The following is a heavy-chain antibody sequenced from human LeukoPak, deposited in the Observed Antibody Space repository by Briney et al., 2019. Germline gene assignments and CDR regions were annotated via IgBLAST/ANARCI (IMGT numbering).Heavy chain of an antibody. V-gene: IGHV1-18*01. CDR1: GYTFTSYG. Sequence: GASVKVSCKASGYTFTSYGISWVRQAPGQALEWIGWISAYNGHTNYAQKFQGRVTMTTDTSTSTAYMELRSLRSGDTGVYYCARQVDTTMALPDYWGQGTLVTVSS. J-gene: IGHJ4*02. CDR3: ARQVDTTMALPDY. CDR2: ISAYNGHT. D-gene: IGHD5-18*01.